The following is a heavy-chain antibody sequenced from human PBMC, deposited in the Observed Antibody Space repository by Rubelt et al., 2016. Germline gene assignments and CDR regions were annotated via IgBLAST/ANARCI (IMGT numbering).Heavy chain of an antibody. J-gene: IGHJ6*02. CDR2: IYTSGST. V-gene: IGHV4-4*07. D-gene: IGHD2-2*01. Sequence: SWIRQPAGKGLEWIGRIYTSGSTNYNPSLKSRVTMSVDTSKNQFSLKLSSVTAADTAVYYCVRDFGSSTSCYYGVWYYGMDVWGQGTTVTVSS. CDR3: VRDFGSSTSCYYGVWYYGMDV.